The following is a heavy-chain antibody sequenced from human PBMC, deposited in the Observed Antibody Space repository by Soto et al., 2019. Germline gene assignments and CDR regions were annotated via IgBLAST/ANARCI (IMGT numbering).Heavy chain of an antibody. CDR2: ISYDGSNK. CDR3: ARDWEVTAFDY. CDR1: GFTFSSYA. D-gene: IGHD4-4*01. J-gene: IGHJ4*02. V-gene: IGHV3-30-3*01. Sequence: GGSLRLSCAASGFTFSSYAMHWVRQAPGKGLEWVAVISYDGSNKYYADSVKGRFTISRDNSKNTLYLQMNSLRAEDTAVYYCARDWEVTAFDYWGQGTLVTVPS.